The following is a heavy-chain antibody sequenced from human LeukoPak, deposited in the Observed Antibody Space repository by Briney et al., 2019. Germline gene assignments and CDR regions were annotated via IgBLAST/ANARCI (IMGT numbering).Heavy chain of an antibody. CDR2: ISSSSSTI. V-gene: IGHV3-48*02. CDR1: GFTFSSYS. D-gene: IGHD3-22*01. Sequence: LWGSLRLSCAASGFTFSSYSMNWVRQAPGKGLEWVSYISSSSSTIYYADSVKGRFTISRDNAKNSLYLQMNSLRDEDTAVYYCARSRDYYDSSGTSARYYYYYYGMDVWGQGTTVTVSS. J-gene: IGHJ6*02. CDR3: ARSRDYYDSSGTSARYYYYYYGMDV.